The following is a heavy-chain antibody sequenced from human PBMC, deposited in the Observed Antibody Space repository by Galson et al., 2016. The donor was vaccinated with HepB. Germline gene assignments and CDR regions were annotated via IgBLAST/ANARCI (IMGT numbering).Heavy chain of an antibody. V-gene: IGHV3-23*01. D-gene: IGHD3-10*01. J-gene: IGHJ4*02. Sequence: SLRLSCAASGFTFSSYGMSWVRQAPGKGLEWVSGISGSGHSTYYADSVKGRFTISRDISKNSLYLQMNTLRPGDTALYYCVPSSFDYWGRGTLVTVSS. CDR3: VPSSFDY. CDR2: ISGSGHST. CDR1: GFTFSSYG.